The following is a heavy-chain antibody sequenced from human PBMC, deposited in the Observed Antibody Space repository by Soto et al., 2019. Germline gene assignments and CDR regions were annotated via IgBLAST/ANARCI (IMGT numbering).Heavy chain of an antibody. CDR1: GFTFISYA. J-gene: IGHJ4*02. CDR3: AKAFYDSSELDY. D-gene: IGHD3-22*01. Sequence: PGGSLRLSCAASGFTFISYAMSWVRQAPGKGLEWVSAISGSGGSTYYADSVKGRFTISRDNSKNTLYLQMNSLRAEDTAVYYCAKAFYDSSELDYWGQGTLVTVSS. V-gene: IGHV3-23*01. CDR2: ISGSGGST.